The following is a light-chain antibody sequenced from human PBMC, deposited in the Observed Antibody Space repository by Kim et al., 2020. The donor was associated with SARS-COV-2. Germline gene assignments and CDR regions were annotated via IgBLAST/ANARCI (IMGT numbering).Light chain of an antibody. CDR3: SSRSSSSTRV. Sequence: GQSITISSTGTSSDVGGDNYVSWYQQHPGKAPKVMIYDVSNRPSGVSNRFSGSKSGNTASLTISGLQAEDEADYYCSSRSSSSTRVFGGGTKLTVL. J-gene: IGLJ3*02. CDR1: SSDVGGDNY. V-gene: IGLV2-14*03. CDR2: DVS.